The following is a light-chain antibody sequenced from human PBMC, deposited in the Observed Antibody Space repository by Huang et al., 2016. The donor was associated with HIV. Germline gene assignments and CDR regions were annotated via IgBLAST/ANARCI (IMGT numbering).Light chain of an antibody. Sequence: EIVLTQSPATLSLSPGERATLSCRASQSVSSYLAWYQQKPGQAPRLLVYDASSRATGIPARFSGSGSGKDFTFTISSLEPEDFAVYYCQQRSNWPPGFTFGPGTKVDIK. V-gene: IGKV3-11*01. CDR2: DAS. CDR3: QQRSNWPPGFT. CDR1: QSVSSY. J-gene: IGKJ3*01.